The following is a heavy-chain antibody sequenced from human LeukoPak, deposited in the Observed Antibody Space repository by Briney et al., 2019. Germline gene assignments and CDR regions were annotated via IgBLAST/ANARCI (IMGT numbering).Heavy chain of an antibody. CDR2: IYYSGST. D-gene: IGHD2-2*01. CDR1: GGSISSSGYY. Sequence: SETLSLTCTVSGGSISSSGYYWGWIRQPPGKGLEWIASIYYSGSTYYNPSLKSRVTISVDTSKNQLSLKLSSVTAADTAVYYCARESTGFDYWGQGTLVTVSS. V-gene: IGHV4-39*02. J-gene: IGHJ4*02. CDR3: ARESTGFDY.